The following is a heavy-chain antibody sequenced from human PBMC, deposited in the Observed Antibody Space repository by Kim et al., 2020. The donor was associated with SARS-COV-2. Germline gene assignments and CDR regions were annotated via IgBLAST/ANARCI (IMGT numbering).Heavy chain of an antibody. CDR2: IKSDGSIT. V-gene: IGHV3-74*01. CDR3: ARRQCIAVEGFDS. CDR1: GFTFSNYG. J-gene: IGHJ4*02. Sequence: GGSLRLSCAASGFTFSNYGMYWVRQAPGKGPVWVSRIKSDGSITSYADSVKGRFTISRDNAKSKVFLEMNSLRAEDTAVYFCARRQCIAVEGFDSWDQGT. D-gene: IGHD6-19*01.